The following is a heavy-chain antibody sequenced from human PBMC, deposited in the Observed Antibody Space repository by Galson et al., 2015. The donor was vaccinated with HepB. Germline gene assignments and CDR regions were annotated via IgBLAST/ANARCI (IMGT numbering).Heavy chain of an antibody. Sequence: PALVKPTQTLTLTCTVSGFSLSNARMGVSWIRQPPGKALEWLAHIFSNDEKSYSTSLKSRLTISKDTSKSQVVLTMTNMDPVDTATYYCARIAGLEWLLWGYSYNWFDPWGQGTLVTVSS. D-gene: IGHD3-3*01. CDR3: ARIAGLEWLLWGYSYNWFDP. CDR2: IFSNDEK. V-gene: IGHV2-26*01. CDR1: GFSLSNARMG. J-gene: IGHJ5*02.